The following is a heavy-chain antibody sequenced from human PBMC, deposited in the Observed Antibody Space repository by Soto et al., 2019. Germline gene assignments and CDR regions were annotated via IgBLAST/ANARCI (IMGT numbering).Heavy chain of an antibody. J-gene: IGHJ6*02. CDR3: ARSVRYCSSTSCYTYYYYGMDV. CDR1: GGSFSGYY. Sequence: KTSETLSLTCAVYGGSFSGYYWSWIRQPPGKGLEWIGEINHSGSTNYNPSLKSRVTISVDTSKNQFSLKLSSVTAADTAVYYCARSVRYCSSTSCYTYYYYGMDVWGQGTTVTVSS. D-gene: IGHD2-2*02. V-gene: IGHV4-34*01. CDR2: INHSGST.